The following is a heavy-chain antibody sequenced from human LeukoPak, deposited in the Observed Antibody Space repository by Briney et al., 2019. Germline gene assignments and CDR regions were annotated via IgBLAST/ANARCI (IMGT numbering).Heavy chain of an antibody. Sequence: PGGSLRLSCAASGFTFSNYGMNWVRLAPGKGLEWVSYISSSSAIIYYADSVKGRFTISRDNAKNSLYLQMNSLRDEDTAVYYCAREFSMITFGGVWGQGTLVTVSS. CDR3: AREFSMITFGGV. CDR2: ISSSSAII. V-gene: IGHV3-48*02. D-gene: IGHD3-16*01. J-gene: IGHJ4*02. CDR1: GFTFSNYG.